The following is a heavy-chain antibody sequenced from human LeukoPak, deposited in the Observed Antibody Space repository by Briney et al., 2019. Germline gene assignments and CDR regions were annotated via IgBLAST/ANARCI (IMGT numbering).Heavy chain of an antibody. CDR2: INPSGGST. D-gene: IGHD6-13*01. V-gene: IGHV1-46*01. CDR1: GYTFTKYY. CDR3: ARIAAVGTNFDY. J-gene: IGHJ4*02. Sequence: ASVNVSCKASGYTFTKYYIHWVRQAPGQGLNWMGLINPSGGSTSYAQKFQGRVTMTSDTSMRAYMELRRLRSEDTTVYYCARIAAVGTNFDYWGQGTLVTVSS.